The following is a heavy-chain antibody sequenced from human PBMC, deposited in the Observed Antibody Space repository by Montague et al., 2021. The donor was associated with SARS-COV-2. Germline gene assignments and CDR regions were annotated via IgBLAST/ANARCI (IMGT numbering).Heavy chain of an antibody. CDR2: INHSGST. V-gene: IGHV4-34*01. CDR3: ARRGTVTTFFAPKRTRRYNWFDP. D-gene: IGHD4-17*01. CDR1: GGSFSNYY. J-gene: IGHJ5*02. Sequence: SETLSLTCAVSGGSFSNYYWSWIRQPPGKGLEWIGEINHSGSTNXNPSLKSRVTISVDTSKNQFSLKLSSVTAADTAVYYCARRGTVTTFFAPKRTRRYNWFDPWGQGTLVTVSS.